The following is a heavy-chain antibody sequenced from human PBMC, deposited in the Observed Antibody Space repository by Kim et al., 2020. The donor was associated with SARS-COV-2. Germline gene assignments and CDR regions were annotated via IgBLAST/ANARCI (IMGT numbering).Heavy chain of an antibody. J-gene: IGHJ4*02. D-gene: IGHD6-13*01. CDR2: INPNGGGT. CDR3: ARGRHIPAAGEEPFDS. V-gene: IGHV1-2*02. Sequence: ASVKVSCKASGYTFTDYYMHWVRQASGQGLQWMGWINPNGGGTKYAQKFQGRVTMTWDSSITTAYMELSSLRSDDTAVYYCARGRHIPAAGEEPFDSWGQGTLVTVSS. CDR1: GYTFTDYY.